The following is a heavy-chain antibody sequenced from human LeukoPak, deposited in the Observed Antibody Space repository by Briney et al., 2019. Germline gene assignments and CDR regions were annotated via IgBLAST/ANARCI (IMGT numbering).Heavy chain of an antibody. CDR3: TSGLYKFPPTC. J-gene: IGHJ4*02. D-gene: IGHD3-10*01. Sequence: GGSLRLSCAVSGFTFDDYGMSWVRQAPGKGLEWVGFIRSKAYGGTTEYAASVKGRFTISRDDSKSIAYLQMNSLKTEDTAVYYCTSGLYKFPPTCWGQGTLVTVSS. CDR1: GFTFDDYG. CDR2: IRSKAYGGTT. V-gene: IGHV3-49*04.